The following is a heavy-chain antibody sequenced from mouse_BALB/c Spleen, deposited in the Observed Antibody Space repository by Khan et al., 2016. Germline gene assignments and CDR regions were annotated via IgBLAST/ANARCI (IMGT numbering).Heavy chain of an antibody. CDR3: AQIHYYGYDDAMDY. Sequence: VQLQQSGAELVKPGASVKLSCTASGFNIKDTYMHWVKQRPEQGLEWIGRIDPANGNTKYDPKFQGKATITADTSSNTAYLQLSSLTSEDTAVYYRAQIHYYGYDDAMDYWGQGTSVTVSS. CDR2: IDPANGNT. J-gene: IGHJ4*01. CDR1: GFNIKDTY. V-gene: IGHV14-3*02. D-gene: IGHD1-2*01.